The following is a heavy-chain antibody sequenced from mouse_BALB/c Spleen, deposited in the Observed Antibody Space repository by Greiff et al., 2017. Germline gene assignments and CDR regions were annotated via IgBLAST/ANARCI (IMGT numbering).Heavy chain of an antibody. CDR1: GFTFSSFG. CDR2: ISSGSSTI. J-gene: IGHJ4*01. CDR3: ARDGYYYAMDY. V-gene: IGHV5-17*02. D-gene: IGHD2-3*01. Sequence: DVKLVESGGGLVQPGGSRKLSCAASGFTFSSFGMHWVRQAPEKGLEWVAYISSGSSTIYYADTVKGRFTISRDNPKNTLFLQMTSLRSEDTAMYYCARDGYYYAMDYGGQGTSVTVSS.